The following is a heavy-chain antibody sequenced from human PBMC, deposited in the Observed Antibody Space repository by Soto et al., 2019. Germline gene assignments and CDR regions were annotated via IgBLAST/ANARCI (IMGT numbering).Heavy chain of an antibody. D-gene: IGHD3-10*01. J-gene: IGHJ4*02. V-gene: IGHV1-69*02. CDR3: APSFGAGSRAFDY. CDR2: FNPILSFS. Sequence: QVQLVQSGAEVKKPGSSVKVSCKASGDTFNFYTINWVRQAPGLGLEWMGRFNPILSFSNSALKFQGRVTLTADKSTRTAYMVLSRLRSEDTAIYYCAPSFGAGSRAFDYWGQGALVTVSS. CDR1: GDTFNFYT.